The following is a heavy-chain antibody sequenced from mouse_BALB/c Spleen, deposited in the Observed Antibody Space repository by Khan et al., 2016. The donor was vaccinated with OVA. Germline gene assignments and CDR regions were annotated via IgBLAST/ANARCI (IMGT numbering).Heavy chain of an antibody. CDR2: ISYSGSA. CDR3: AIRYYDGHWYFDV. CDR1: GYSITSYYA. J-gene: IGHJ1*01. D-gene: IGHD1-1*01. Sequence: EVQLQESGPGLVKPSQSLSLTCTVTGYSITSYYAWNWLRQFPGNKLEWMGYISYSGSANYHPSLKSRISITRDTSENQFFLQLNSVTTEDSARYDCAIRYYDGHWYFDVWGAGTTVTVSS. V-gene: IGHV3-2*02.